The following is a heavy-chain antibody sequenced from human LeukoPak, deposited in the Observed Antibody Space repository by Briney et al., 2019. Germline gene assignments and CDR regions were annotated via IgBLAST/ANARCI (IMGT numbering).Heavy chain of an antibody. CDR1: GGSISSYY. V-gene: IGHV4-4*07. Sequence: SETLSLTCTVSGGSISSYYWSWIRQPAGKGLEWIGRIYTSGSTNYNPSLKSRVTMSVDTSKNQFSLKLSSVTAADTAVYHCARDRYHDSSGLVAFDYWGEGTLVTVSS. CDR3: ARDRYHDSSGLVAFDY. D-gene: IGHD3-22*01. CDR2: IYTSGST. J-gene: IGHJ4*02.